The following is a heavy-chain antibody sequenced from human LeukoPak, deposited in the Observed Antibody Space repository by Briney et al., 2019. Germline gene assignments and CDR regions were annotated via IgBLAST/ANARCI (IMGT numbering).Heavy chain of an antibody. CDR1: GFTFSSYA. J-gene: IGHJ4*02. CDR2: ISFDGSNK. D-gene: IGHD5-24*01. V-gene: IGHV3-30-3*01. CDR3: ARVRGNDDY. Sequence: GKSLRLSCAASGFTFSSYAIHWVRQAPGKGLEWVAVISFDGSNKYYAESVKGRFTISRDNSRTTLYLQMNSLRAEDTAVYYCARVRGNDDYWGQGTLVTVSS.